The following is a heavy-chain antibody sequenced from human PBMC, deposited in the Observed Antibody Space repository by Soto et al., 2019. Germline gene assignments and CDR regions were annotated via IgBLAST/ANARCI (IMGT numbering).Heavy chain of an antibody. CDR2: ISAYNGNT. Sequence: ASVKVSCKASGYTLTSYGISWVRQAPGQGLAWMGWISAYNGNTNYAQKLQGRVTMTTDTSTSTAYMELRSLRSDDTAVYYCAKARGYGSGRNNHYYGMDDWGQGTTVTVSS. V-gene: IGHV1-18*01. D-gene: IGHD3-10*01. J-gene: IGHJ6*02. CDR1: GYTLTSYG. CDR3: AKARGYGSGRNNHYYGMDD.